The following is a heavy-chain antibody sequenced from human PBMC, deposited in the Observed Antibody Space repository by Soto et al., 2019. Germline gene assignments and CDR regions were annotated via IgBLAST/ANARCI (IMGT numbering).Heavy chain of an antibody. V-gene: IGHV4-31*03. D-gene: IGHD2-21*02. CDR1: GGSISSGGTGSY. J-gene: IGHJ4*02. Sequence: QVQLQESGPGLVKPSQTLSLTCTVSGGSISSGGTGSYWTWIRQLPGKGLEWIGYIYYTGNTYYTPSPNSRPTISIDPSENEFSLKPTSVTAGDTAVYFCASWHGACKVRYWGEGTLVTVPS. CDR2: IYYTGNT. CDR3: ASWHGACKVRY.